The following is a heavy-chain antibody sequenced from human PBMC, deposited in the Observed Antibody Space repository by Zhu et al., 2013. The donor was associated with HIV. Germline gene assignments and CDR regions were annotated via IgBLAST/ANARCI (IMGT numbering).Heavy chain of an antibody. CDR3: ARDSSAAAGIPHYGMDV. CDR2: IIPIFGTA. D-gene: IGHD6-13*01. Sequence: QVQLVQSGAEVKKPGSSVKVSCKASGGTFSSYAISWVRQAPGQGLEWMGGIIPIFGTANYAQKFQGRVTITADESTSTAYMELSSLRSEDTAVYYCARDSSAAAGIPHYGMDVWGQGTTVTVSS. CDR1: GGTFSSYA. J-gene: IGHJ6*02. V-gene: IGHV1-69*01.